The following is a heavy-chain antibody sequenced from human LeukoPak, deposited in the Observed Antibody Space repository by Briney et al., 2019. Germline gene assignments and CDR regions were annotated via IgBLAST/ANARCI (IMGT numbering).Heavy chain of an antibody. CDR3: AREGYGVPFDF. CDR2: ISSGGSMT. Sequence: PGGSLRLSCAASGFTFSDYYMSWIRQAPGKGLEWVSYISSGGSMTDYADSVKGRFTISRDNAKNSLYLQMNSLRAEDTAVYYCAREGYGVPFDFWGQGTPVTVPS. D-gene: IGHD2-8*01. J-gene: IGHJ4*02. V-gene: IGHV3-11*01. CDR1: GFTFSDYY.